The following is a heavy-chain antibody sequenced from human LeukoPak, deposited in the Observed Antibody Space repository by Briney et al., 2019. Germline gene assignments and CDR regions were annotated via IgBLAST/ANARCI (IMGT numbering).Heavy chain of an antibody. CDR1: GDSVSSNSAT. Sequence: SQTLSLTSATSGDSVSSNSATWNWIRQSPSRGLERLGRTYYRSKWYKYYAVSVKGRITNNPDTSKNQFSLQLNSVTPEDTAVYYCARGPSYFQHWGQGTLVTVSS. CDR3: ARGPSYFQH. J-gene: IGHJ1*01. V-gene: IGHV6-1*01. CDR2: TYYRSKWYK.